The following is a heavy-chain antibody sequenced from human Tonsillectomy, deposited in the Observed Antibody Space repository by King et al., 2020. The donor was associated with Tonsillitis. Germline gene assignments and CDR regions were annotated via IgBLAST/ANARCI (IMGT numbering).Heavy chain of an antibody. D-gene: IGHD2-21*01. CDR2: IHWNDDK. J-gene: IGHJ5*02. Sequence: TLKESGPTLVKPTETLTLTCTFSGFSLTSTGVGVAWIRQPPGKALEWLAIIHWNDDKRYSPSLRSRLTITKDTSKNQVVLTMTNMDPVDTATYYCAPNCIAIDNFLDWFDRGGQGTLVTVSS. CDR3: APNCIAIDNFLDWFDR. CDR1: GFSLTSTGVG. V-gene: IGHV2-5*01.